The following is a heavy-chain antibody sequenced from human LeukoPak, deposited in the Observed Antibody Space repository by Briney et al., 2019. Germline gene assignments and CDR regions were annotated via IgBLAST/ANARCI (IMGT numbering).Heavy chain of an antibody. CDR1: GYTFTSYD. D-gene: IGHD3-22*01. Sequence: GASVKVSCKASGYTFTSYDINWVRQATGQGLEWMGWMNPNSGNTGYAQKFQGRVTITRNTSISTAYMELSSLRSEDTAVYYCAKTYYYDSSGYYSGAHTTFDYWGQGTLVTVSS. V-gene: IGHV1-8*03. J-gene: IGHJ4*02. CDR2: MNPNSGNT. CDR3: AKTYYYDSSGYYSGAHTTFDY.